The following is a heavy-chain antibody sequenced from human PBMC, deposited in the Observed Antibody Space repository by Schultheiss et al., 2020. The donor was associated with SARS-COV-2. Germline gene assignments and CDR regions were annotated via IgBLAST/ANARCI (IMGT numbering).Heavy chain of an antibody. D-gene: IGHD6-6*01. CDR2: IYYSGST. CDR1: GDSISSGGYY. J-gene: IGHJ3*02. Sequence: SETLSLTCTVSGDSISSGGYYWSWIRQHPGKGLEWIGYIYYSGSTYYNPSLKSRVTISVDTSKNQFSLKLSSVTAADTAVYYCAESSSPFASGAFDIWGQGTMVTVSS. CDR3: AESSSPFASGAFDI. V-gene: IGHV4-31*03.